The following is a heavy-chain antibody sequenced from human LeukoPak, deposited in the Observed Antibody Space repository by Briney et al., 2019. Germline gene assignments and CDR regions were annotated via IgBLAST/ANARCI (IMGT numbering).Heavy chain of an antibody. CDR1: GGSVINTNW. J-gene: IGHJ4*02. D-gene: IGHD3-10*01. CDR3: ARVGYGSGRMIDY. V-gene: IGHV4-4*02. Sequence: SETLSLTCGVSGGSVINTNWWTWVRQPPGKGLEWIGYIYHSGSTYYNPSLKSRVTISVDRSKNQFSLKLSSVTAADTAVYYCARVGYGSGRMIDYWGQGTLVTVSS. CDR2: IYHSGST.